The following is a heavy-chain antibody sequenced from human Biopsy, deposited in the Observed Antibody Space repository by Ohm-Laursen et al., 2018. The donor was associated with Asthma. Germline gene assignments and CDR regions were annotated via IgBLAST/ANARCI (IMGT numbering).Heavy chain of an antibody. CDR2: IKHDGTEK. V-gene: IGHV3-7*01. CDR3: ARTFHFWSPYHAEHYQL. Sequence: SLRLSCTASGFTFSDYYMSWIRQAPGKGLEWVANIKHDGTEKNHVDSLKGRFTISRDNAKNPLYLQMNSLRAEDTAVYYCARTFHFWSPYHAEHYQLWGQGTLVTVSS. J-gene: IGHJ1*01. CDR1: GFTFSDYY. D-gene: IGHD3-3*02.